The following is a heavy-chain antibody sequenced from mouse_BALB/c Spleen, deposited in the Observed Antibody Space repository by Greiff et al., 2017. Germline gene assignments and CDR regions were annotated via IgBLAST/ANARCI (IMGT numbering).Heavy chain of an antibody. D-gene: IGHD1-1*01. V-gene: IGHV5-6-3*01. CDR1: GFTFSSYG. CDR2: INSNGGST. J-gene: IGHJ2*01. CDR3: ARSYYYGSLDY. Sequence: EVQRVESGGGLVQPGGSLKLSCAASGFTFSSYGMSWVRQTPDKRLELVATINSNGGSTYYPDSVKGRFTISRDNAKNTLYLQMSSLKSEDTAMYYCARSYYYGSLDYWGQGTTLTVSS.